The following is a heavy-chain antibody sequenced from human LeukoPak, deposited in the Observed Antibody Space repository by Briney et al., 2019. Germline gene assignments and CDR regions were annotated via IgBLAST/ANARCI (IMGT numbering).Heavy chain of an antibody. D-gene: IGHD3-10*01. CDR3: ARGRSSMVRGYYYYYMDV. V-gene: IGHV4-61*05. Sequence: SETLSLTCTVSGGSISSTSYYWGWIRQPPVKGLEWIGYIYYSGSTNYNPSLKSRVTISVDTSKNQFSLKLSSVTAADTAVYYCARGRSSMVRGYYYYYMDVWGKGTTVTISS. CDR2: IYYSGST. J-gene: IGHJ6*03. CDR1: GGSISSTSYY.